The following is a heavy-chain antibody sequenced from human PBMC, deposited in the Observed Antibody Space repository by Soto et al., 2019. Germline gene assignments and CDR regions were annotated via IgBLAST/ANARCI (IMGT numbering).Heavy chain of an antibody. CDR3: ATYGDYDIYYYGMDV. CDR1: DGSISNYY. Sequence: SETLSLTCTVSDGSISNYYWSWIRQPPGKGLEWIGYIYYSGGTDYNPSLKSRVTFSVDTSKNQSSLKLSSVTAADTVVYYCATYGDYDIYYYGMDVWGQGTTVTVSS. CDR2: IYYSGGT. V-gene: IGHV4-59*08. J-gene: IGHJ6*02. D-gene: IGHD4-17*01.